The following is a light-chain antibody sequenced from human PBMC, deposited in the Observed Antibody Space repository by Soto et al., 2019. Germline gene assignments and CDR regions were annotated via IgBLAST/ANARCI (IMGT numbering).Light chain of an antibody. J-gene: IGKJ1*01. V-gene: IGKV3D-15*01. CDR2: GAS. CDR1: QSVSSN. Sequence: EIVMTQSPATLSVSPVERATLSCRASQSVSSNLAWYQQKPGQAPRLLIYGASTRATGIPARFSGSGSGTEFILIIRSLQSEDFAVYYCQHYNNWPPWTFGQGTKGDIK. CDR3: QHYNNWPPWT.